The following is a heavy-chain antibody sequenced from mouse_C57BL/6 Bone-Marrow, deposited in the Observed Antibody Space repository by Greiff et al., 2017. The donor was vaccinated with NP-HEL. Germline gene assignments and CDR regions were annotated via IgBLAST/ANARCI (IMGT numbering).Heavy chain of an antibody. J-gene: IGHJ3*01. D-gene: IGHD1-1*01. CDR3: AREGIYYGPFAY. CDR2: IYPRSGNT. V-gene: IGHV1-81*01. Sequence: VKLMESGAELARPGASVKLSCKASGYTFTSYGISWVKQRTGQGLEWIGEIYPRSGNTYYNEKFKGKATLTADKSSSTAYMELRSLTSEDSAVYFCAREGIYYGPFAYWGQGTLVTVSA. CDR1: GYTFTSYG.